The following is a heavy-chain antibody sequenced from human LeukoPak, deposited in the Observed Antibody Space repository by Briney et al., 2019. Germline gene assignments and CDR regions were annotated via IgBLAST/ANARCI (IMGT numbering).Heavy chain of an antibody. J-gene: IGHJ5*02. CDR2: ISSSSSYI. D-gene: IGHD3-22*01. V-gene: IGHV3-21*01. Sequence: GGSLRLSCAASGFTFSSYSMNWVRQAPGKGLEWVSSISSSSSYIYYADPVKGRFTISRDNTKNSLYLQMNSLRAEDTAVYYCARKMYYYDSVKFGWFDPWGQGTLVTVSS. CDR1: GFTFSSYS. CDR3: ARKMYYYDSVKFGWFDP.